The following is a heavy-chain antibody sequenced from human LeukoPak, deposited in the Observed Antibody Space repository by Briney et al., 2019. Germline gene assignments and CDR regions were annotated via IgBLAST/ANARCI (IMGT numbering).Heavy chain of an antibody. D-gene: IGHD3-22*01. CDR1: GYTFTSYG. CDR2: FDPEDGET. J-gene: IGHJ4*02. Sequence: ASVKVSCKASGYTFTSYGFSWVRQAPGQGLEWMGGFDPEDGETIYAQKFQGRVTMTEDTSTDTAYMELSSLRSEDTAVYYCATDSIHSSGLRDFDYWGQGTLVTVSS. V-gene: IGHV1-24*01. CDR3: ATDSIHSSGLRDFDY.